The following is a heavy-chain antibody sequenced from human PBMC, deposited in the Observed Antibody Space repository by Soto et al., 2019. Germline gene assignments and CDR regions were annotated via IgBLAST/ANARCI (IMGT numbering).Heavy chain of an antibody. J-gene: IGHJ6*02. D-gene: IGHD3-22*01. Sequence: GGSLRLSCAASGFTFSSYAMSWVRQAPGKGLEWVSAISGSGGSTYYADSVKGRFTISRDNSKNTLYLQMNSLRAEDTAVYYSAKCHDSSGYPPVYYYGMDVWGQGTTVTVSS. CDR1: GFTFSSYA. CDR2: ISGSGGST. V-gene: IGHV3-23*01. CDR3: AKCHDSSGYPPVYYYGMDV.